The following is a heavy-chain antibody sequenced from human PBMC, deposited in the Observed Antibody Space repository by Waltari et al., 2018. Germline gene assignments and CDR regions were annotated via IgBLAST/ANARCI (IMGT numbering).Heavy chain of an antibody. CDR3: AKDGWNYYDSSGYRVWGRHYYYYMDV. V-gene: IGHV3-30*18. J-gene: IGHJ6*03. D-gene: IGHD3-22*01. CDR2: IWYDGSNK. Sequence: QVQLVESGGGVVQPGRSLRLSCAASGFTFSSYGMHWVRQAPGKGLEWVAVIWYDGSNKYYADSVKGRFTISRDNSKNTLYLQMNSLRAEDTAMYYCAKDGWNYYDSSGYRVWGRHYYYYMDVWGKGTTVTVSS. CDR1: GFTFSSYG.